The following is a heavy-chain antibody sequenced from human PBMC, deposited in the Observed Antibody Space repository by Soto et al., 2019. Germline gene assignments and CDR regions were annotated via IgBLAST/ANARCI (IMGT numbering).Heavy chain of an antibody. V-gene: IGHV1-18*04. CDR3: ASNLFGVIIIGDY. CDR1: GYTFTSYG. CDR2: ISTYSGKT. D-gene: IGHD3-3*01. J-gene: IGHJ4*02. Sequence: ASVKVSCKASGYTFTSYGISWVRQAPGQGLEWMGWISTYSGKTDYAQKFQGRITMTTDTSTDSVYMELRSLRSDDTAVYFCASNLFGVIIIGDYWGQGTLVTVSS.